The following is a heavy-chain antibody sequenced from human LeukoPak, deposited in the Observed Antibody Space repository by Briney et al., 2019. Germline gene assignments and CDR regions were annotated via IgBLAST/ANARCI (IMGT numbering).Heavy chain of an antibody. Sequence: PGGSLRLSCAASGFTFSSYEMNWVRQAPGKGLECVSYISSSGGTISYADSVKGRFTISRDNAKNALYLQMNSLRAEDTAVYYCGRELDWLPTLDYWGQGTLVTVSS. CDR3: GRELDWLPTLDY. CDR1: GFTFSSYE. D-gene: IGHD3-9*01. CDR2: ISSSGGTI. V-gene: IGHV3-48*03. J-gene: IGHJ4*02.